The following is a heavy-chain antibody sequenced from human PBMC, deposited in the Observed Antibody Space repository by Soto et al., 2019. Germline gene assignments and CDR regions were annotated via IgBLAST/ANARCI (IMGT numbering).Heavy chain of an antibody. CDR1: RDSVSSYSAT. J-gene: IGHJ4*02. V-gene: IGHV6-1*01. Sequence: SQTLSLTCAISRDSVSSYSATWNWIRLSPSIGLEWMGRKYFRSKWENTCAVFVESRITVSPETYRNQFSLYLNAVTPEDTAVYYCARGTYYHNTSGSYHFNXWGQVTLVTVSX. CDR2: KYFRSKWEN. D-gene: IGHD3-22*01. CDR3: ARGTYYHNTSGSYHFNX.